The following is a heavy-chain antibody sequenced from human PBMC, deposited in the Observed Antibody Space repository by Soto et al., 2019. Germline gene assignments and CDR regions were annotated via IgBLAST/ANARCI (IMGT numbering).Heavy chain of an antibody. CDR3: ERSITPPDDAFDI. CDR1: GGSISSGGYY. CDR2: IYYSGST. D-gene: IGHD3-3*02. J-gene: IGHJ3*02. Sequence: SETLSLTCTVSGGSISSGGYYWSWIRQHPGKGLEWIGYIYYSGSTYYNPSLRSRVTISVDTSKNQFSLKLSSVTAADTAVYYCERSITPPDDAFDIWGQGTMVTVSS. V-gene: IGHV4-31*03.